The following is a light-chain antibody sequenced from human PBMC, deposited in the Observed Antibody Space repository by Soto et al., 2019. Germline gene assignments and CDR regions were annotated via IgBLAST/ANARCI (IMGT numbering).Light chain of an antibody. Sequence: EIVMSQSPATLSVSPGERATLSCRASHSVSNFLAWYQQKPGQAPRLLIYGTSNRATGIPDRFSGSGSGTDFTLTISRLEPEDFAVYYCQQYGSSPLTFGGGTKVDI. CDR2: GTS. CDR1: HSVSNF. V-gene: IGKV3-20*01. J-gene: IGKJ4*01. CDR3: QQYGSSPLT.